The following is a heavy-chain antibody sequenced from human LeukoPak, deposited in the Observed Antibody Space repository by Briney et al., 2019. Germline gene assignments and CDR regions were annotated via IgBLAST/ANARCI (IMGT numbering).Heavy chain of an antibody. D-gene: IGHD4-17*01. V-gene: IGHV3-7*04. CDR3: ARYGYYYGMDV. Sequence: PGGSLRLSCAASGFTFRSYWMSWVRQAPGKGLEWVANINADGSEKYYEDSLKGRFTISRDNAKNSLYLQMNSLRAEDTAVYYCARYGYYYGMDVWGQGTTATVSS. J-gene: IGHJ6*02. CDR1: GFTFRSYW. CDR2: INADGSEK.